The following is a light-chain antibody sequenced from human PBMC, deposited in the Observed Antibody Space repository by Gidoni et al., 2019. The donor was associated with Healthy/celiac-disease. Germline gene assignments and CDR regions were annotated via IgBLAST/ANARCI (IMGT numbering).Light chain of an antibody. CDR1: QSISSW. CDR2: DAS. CDR3: QQYNSYPWT. V-gene: IGKV1-5*01. J-gene: IGKJ1*01. Sequence: DIHMTQSPSTLSASVGDRVTITCRASQSISSWLAWYQQKPGKAPKLLIYDASSLESGVPSRFSGSGSGTEFTLTISSLQTDDFATYYCQQYNSYPWTFGQGTKVEIK.